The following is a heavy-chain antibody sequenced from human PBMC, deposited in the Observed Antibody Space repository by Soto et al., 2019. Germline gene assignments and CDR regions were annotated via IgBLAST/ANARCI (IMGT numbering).Heavy chain of an antibody. V-gene: IGHV1-8*01. CDR2: MNPNSGNT. CDR1: GYTFTSSD. J-gene: IGHJ5*02. Sequence: ASVTFSCKASGYTFTSSDINWVRQATGQGLEWMGWMNPNSGNTGYAQKFQGRVTMTRNTSISTAYMELSSLRSEDTAVYYCARPTNRRNNWFDPWGQGTLVTVSS. CDR3: ARPTNRRNNWFDP.